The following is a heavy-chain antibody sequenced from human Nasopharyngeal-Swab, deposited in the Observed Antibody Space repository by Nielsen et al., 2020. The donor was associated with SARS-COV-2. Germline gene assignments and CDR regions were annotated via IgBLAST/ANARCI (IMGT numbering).Heavy chain of an antibody. Sequence: GGSLRLSCAASGFTFSRFGMGWVRQVPGKGLVWVSRVNSDGSLITYADSVKGRFTISRDNARSTLYLQMNSVRAEDTAVYYCARGMGDYWGRGTLVTVSS. V-gene: IGHV3-74*03. CDR1: GFTFSRFG. CDR3: ARGMGDY. J-gene: IGHJ4*02. CDR2: VNSDGSLI. D-gene: IGHD1-26*01.